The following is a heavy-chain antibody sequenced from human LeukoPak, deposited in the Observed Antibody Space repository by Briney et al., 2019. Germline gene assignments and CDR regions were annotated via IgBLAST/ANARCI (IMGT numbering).Heavy chain of an antibody. CDR1: GGTFSSYA. J-gene: IGHJ6*03. D-gene: IGHD1-26*01. Sequence: ASVKVSCKASGGTFSSYAISWVRQAPGQGLEWMGWINPNSGNTGYAQKFQGRVTITRNTSISTAYMELSSLRSEDTAVYYCARAAVSSYLYYYYYYMDVWGKGTTVTVSS. CDR2: INPNSGNT. V-gene: IGHV1-8*03. CDR3: ARAAVSSYLYYYYYYMDV.